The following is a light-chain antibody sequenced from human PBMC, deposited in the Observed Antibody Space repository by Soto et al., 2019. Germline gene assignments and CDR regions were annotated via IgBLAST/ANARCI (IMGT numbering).Light chain of an antibody. CDR1: QSVRSH. V-gene: IGKV3-15*01. Sequence: EIVVTQSPATLSVSPGDRVTLYCRASQSVRSHLAWYRQRPGQAPRLLISDASSRATGIPGRFSDSGSGTEFVLTISSLQSEDFAIYYCQQYDAWPFTFGGGTKVEIK. J-gene: IGKJ4*01. CDR2: DAS. CDR3: QQYDAWPFT.